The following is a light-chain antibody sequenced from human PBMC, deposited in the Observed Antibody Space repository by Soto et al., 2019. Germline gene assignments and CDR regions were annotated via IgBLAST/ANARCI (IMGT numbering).Light chain of an antibody. J-gene: IGKJ1*01. CDR3: QQYNDWWT. CDR2: GAS. Sequence: EVVMTQSPATLSMSPGERATLSCRASQSVSSNLAWYQQKPGQAPRLLIYGASTRATGIPAKFSASGSGTEFTLTISSLQSEDFAVYYCQQYNDWWTFGQGTKVEIK. V-gene: IGKV3-15*01. CDR1: QSVSSN.